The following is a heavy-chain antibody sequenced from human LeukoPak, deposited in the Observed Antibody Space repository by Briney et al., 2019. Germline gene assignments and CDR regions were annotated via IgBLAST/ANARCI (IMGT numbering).Heavy chain of an antibody. CDR2: IYYSGST. V-gene: IGHV4-59*01. D-gene: IGHD2/OR15-2a*01. CDR1: GGSISSYY. Sequence: PSEALSLTCTVSGGSISSYYWSWIRQPPGKGLEWIGYIYYSGSTNYNPSLQSRVTISVDTSTNQVFLQLTSVTAADTAVYYCARNAYYSADSWGQGTLVTVSS. J-gene: IGHJ4*02. CDR3: ARNAYYSADS.